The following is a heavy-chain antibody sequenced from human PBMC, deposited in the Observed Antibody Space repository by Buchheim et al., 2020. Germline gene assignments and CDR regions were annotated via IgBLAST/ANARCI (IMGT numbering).Heavy chain of an antibody. CDR2: IWADGSSE. CDR3: ARDECVTWMQLSFTYNIMDI. J-gene: IGHJ6*02. V-gene: IGHV3-33*08. D-gene: IGHD5-18*01. Sequence: QVQLVESGGGVVQPGRSLRLSCEASGFTLSNYGMHWVRQAPGKGLEWVAVIWADGSSEYYADSVKGRFSISRDNSKNTVYLQMNSLRDEDAAVYFCARDECVTWMQLSFTYNIMDIWGRGTT. CDR1: GFTLSNYG.